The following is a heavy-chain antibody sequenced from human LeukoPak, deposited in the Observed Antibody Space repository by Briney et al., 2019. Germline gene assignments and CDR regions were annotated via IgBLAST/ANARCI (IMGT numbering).Heavy chain of an antibody. V-gene: IGHV1-8*01. Sequence: ASVKVSCKASGYTFTSYDINWVRQATGQGLEWMGWMNPNSGNTGYAQKFQGRVTMTRNTSISTAYMELSSLRSEDTAVYYRARGRFYYDSSGYYVLSSWGQGTLVTVSS. CDR3: ARGRFYYDSSGYYVLSS. CDR1: GYTFTSYD. J-gene: IGHJ4*02. D-gene: IGHD3-22*01. CDR2: MNPNSGNT.